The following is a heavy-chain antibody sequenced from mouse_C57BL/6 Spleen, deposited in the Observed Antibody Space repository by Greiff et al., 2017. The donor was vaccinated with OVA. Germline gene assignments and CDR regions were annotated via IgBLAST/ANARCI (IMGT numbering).Heavy chain of an antibody. CDR3: EREASMVTTKTGPFAY. D-gene: IGHD2-2*01. CDR1: GYTFTSYW. V-gene: IGHV1-55*01. J-gene: IGHJ3*01. CDR2: IYPGSGST. Sequence: QVQLQQPGAELVKPGASVKMSCKASGYTFTSYWITWVKQRPGQGLEWIGDIYPGSGSTNYNEKFKGKATLTVDTSSSTAYMQLSSLTSEDSAVYDCEREASMVTTKTGPFAYWGQGTLVTVSA.